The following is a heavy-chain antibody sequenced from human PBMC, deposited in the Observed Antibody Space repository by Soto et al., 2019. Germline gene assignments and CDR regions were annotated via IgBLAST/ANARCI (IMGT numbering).Heavy chain of an antibody. Sequence: EVQLLESGGGLVQPGGSLRLSCAASGFTFGTYAMSWVRQAPGKGLEWVSSISGSGGNTYFADSVMGRFTISRDNSKNTLFLQMNTLRAEDTAVYYCAKGIIGTTGLDYWGQGTLVTVSS. CDR2: ISGSGGNT. V-gene: IGHV3-23*01. CDR3: AKGIIGTTGLDY. D-gene: IGHD1-1*01. CDR1: GFTFGTYA. J-gene: IGHJ4*02.